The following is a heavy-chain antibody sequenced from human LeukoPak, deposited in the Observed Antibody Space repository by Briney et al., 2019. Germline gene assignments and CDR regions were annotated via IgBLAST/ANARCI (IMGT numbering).Heavy chain of an antibody. V-gene: IGHV3-23*01. Sequence: PGGSLRLSCAASGFTFSSYAMSWVRQAPGKGLEWVSAISGSGGSTYYADSVKGRFTISRDNSKNTLYLQMNSLRAEDTAVYYCAKAHQPFGVVPRYYFDYWGQGTLVTVSS. CDR1: GFTFSSYA. J-gene: IGHJ4*02. D-gene: IGHD3-3*01. CDR3: AKAHQPFGVVPRYYFDY. CDR2: ISGSGGST.